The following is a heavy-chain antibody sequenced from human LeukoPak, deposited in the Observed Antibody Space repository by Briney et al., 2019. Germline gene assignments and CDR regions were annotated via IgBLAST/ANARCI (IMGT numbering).Heavy chain of an antibody. CDR2: ISSSGSTI. J-gene: IGHJ6*02. CDR3: ARDLPITMVRGVTFYYYFGMDV. CDR1: GFTFSSYE. V-gene: IGHV3-48*03. D-gene: IGHD3-10*01. Sequence: VGSLRLSCADSGFTFSSYELNWVRQAPGKGLEWVSYISSSGSTIYYADSVRGRFTISTDKAQNSLYLQMYSLRAEDTAVCYCARDLPITMVRGVTFYYYFGMDVWGQGTTVTVSS.